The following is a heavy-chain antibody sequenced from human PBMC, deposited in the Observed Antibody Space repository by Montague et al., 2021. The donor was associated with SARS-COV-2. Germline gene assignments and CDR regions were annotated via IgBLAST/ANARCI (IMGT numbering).Heavy chain of an antibody. CDR2: INRSGSTT. J-gene: IGHJ3*02. Sequence: LRLSCAASGFTFSTYAMTWVRQAPGKGLEWVSVINRSGSTTYYTDSVKGRFTISRDNSKNTLYLQMNSLRGEDTAVYYCATDPGAFDIWGQGTMVTVSS. CDR1: GFTFSTYA. CDR3: ATDPGAFDI. V-gene: IGHV3-23*01.